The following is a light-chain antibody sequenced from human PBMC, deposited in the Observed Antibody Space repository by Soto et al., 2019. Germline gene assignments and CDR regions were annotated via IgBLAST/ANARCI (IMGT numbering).Light chain of an antibody. J-gene: IGLJ1*01. Sequence: QSALTQPPSASGSPGQSVTISCTGTSSDVGGYNYVSWYQQHPGKVPKLMIYEVNKRPSGVSDRFSGSKSGNTASLTVSGLHDEDEADYYCTSYAGGNNVFGTGTKVTVL. CDR1: SSDVGGYNY. V-gene: IGLV2-8*01. CDR2: EVN. CDR3: TSYAGGNNV.